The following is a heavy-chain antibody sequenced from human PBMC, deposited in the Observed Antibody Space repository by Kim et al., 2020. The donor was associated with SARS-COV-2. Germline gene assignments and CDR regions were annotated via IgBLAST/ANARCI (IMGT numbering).Heavy chain of an antibody. CDR3: ASGTRFGELYY. V-gene: IGHV3-33*01. CDR2: KK. J-gene: IGHJ4*02. D-gene: IGHD3-10*01. Sequence: KKYYTDSVKGRSTISRDNAKNTLSLQMSSLRAEDTAVYFCASGTRFGELYYWGQGALVTVSS.